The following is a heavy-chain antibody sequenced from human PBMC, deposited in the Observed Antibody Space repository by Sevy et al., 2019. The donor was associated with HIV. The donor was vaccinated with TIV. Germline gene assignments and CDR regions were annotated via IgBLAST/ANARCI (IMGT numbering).Heavy chain of an antibody. CDR1: GFDVSNNF. J-gene: IGHJ2*01. CDR2: IYTGGST. D-gene: IGHD2-8*02. CDR3: ARDHGGVQDWYFDL. Sequence: GGSLRLSCAASGFDVSNNFMSWVRQAPGKGLEWVSVIYTGGSTYYADSVTGRFTMSRDTSKNTVYLQMDSLSAEDTAVYYCARDHGGVQDWYFDLWGRGTLVTVSS. V-gene: IGHV3-53*01.